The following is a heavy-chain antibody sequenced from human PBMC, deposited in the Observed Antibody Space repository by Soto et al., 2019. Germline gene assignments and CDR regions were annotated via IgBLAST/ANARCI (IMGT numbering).Heavy chain of an antibody. CDR2: ISTYNANT. J-gene: IGHJ3*02. CDR1: GYTFASHD. V-gene: IGHV1-18*01. Sequence: QVQLVQSGPEVKKPGASVKVSCKASGYTFASHDISWVRQAPGQGLEWMGWISTYNANTNYAQKIQGRVTMTTDTFTSTAYMELRSLRSDDTAVYYCARAFLQWLAFPHDAFDIWGQGTMVTVSS. CDR3: ARAFLQWLAFPHDAFDI. D-gene: IGHD6-19*01.